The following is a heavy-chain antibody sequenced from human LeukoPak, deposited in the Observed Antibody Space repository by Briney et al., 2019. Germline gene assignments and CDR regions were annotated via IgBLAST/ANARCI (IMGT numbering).Heavy chain of an antibody. CDR1: GYTFTSYG. CDR3: ARVTYDSSGYYYVFDAFDI. Sequence: ASMKVSCKASGYTFTSYGISWVRQAPGQGLEWMGWISAYNGNTNYAQKLQGRVTMTTDTSTSTAYMELRSLRSDDTAVYYCARVTYDSSGYYYVFDAFDIWGQGTMVTVSS. D-gene: IGHD3-22*01. CDR2: ISAYNGNT. J-gene: IGHJ3*02. V-gene: IGHV1-18*01.